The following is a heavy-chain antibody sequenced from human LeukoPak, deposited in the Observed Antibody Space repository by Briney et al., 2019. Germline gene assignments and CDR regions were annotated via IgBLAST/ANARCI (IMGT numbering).Heavy chain of an antibody. CDR3: AKNYNWNDADYFDY. V-gene: IGHV1-2*02. J-gene: IGHJ4*02. D-gene: IGHD1-20*01. CDR1: GYIFTDYY. CDR2: INPNSGGT. Sequence: ASVKVSCKTSGYIFTDYYIHWVRQAPGQGLEWVGWINPNSGGTNYAQKFQGRVTMTRDTSISTAYMELSRLRSDDTAVYYCAKNYNWNDADYFDYWGQGTLVTVSS.